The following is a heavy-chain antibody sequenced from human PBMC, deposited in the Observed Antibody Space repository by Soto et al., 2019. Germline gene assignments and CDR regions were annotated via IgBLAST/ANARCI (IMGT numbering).Heavy chain of an antibody. D-gene: IGHD5-12*01. CDR1: GGSVSSGSYY. Sequence: SETLSLTCTVSGGSVSSGSYYWSWIRQPPGKGLEWIGYIYYSGSTNYNPSLKSRVTISVDTSKNQFSLKLSSVTAADTAVYYCARVFDGYNSLCYFDYWGQGTLVTV. V-gene: IGHV4-61*01. J-gene: IGHJ4*02. CDR2: IYYSGST. CDR3: ARVFDGYNSLCYFDY.